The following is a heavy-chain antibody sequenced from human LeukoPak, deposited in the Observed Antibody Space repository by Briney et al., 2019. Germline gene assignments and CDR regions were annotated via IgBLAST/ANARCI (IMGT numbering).Heavy chain of an antibody. CDR3: AREGTGNSPLDP. Sequence: TSETLSLTCTVSGDSVSSNPNYWTWIRQPPGKGLEWIGYISYSGSTYYNPSLESRLTISVDTSKNQFSLKLTSVTAADTGIYYCAREGTGNSPLDPWGQGTLVTVSS. D-gene: IGHD4-23*01. CDR2: ISYSGST. CDR1: GDSVSSNPNY. J-gene: IGHJ5*02. V-gene: IGHV4-30-4*01.